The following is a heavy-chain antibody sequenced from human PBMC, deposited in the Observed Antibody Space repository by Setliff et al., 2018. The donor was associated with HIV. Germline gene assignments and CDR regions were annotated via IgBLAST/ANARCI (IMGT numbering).Heavy chain of an antibody. CDR2: PHYNGNT. Sequence: SETLSLTCTVSGDSISSDFYIWIRQPPGKGLEWMGSPHYNGNTNITPSLKSRVTMSLDTPRNEFYLTLTSVTAADTAVYYCAREKRQIWSTDYYYHYGLDVWGQGITVTVSS. D-gene: IGHD5-18*01. J-gene: IGHJ6*02. CDR1: GDSISSDF. CDR3: AREKRQIWSTDYYYHYGLDV. V-gene: IGHV4-59*01.